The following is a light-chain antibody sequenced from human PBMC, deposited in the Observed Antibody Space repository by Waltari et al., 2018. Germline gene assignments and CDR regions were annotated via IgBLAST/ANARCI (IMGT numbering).Light chain of an antibody. CDR3: QSFDSRLSDGVV. J-gene: IGLJ2*01. Sequence: QSVLTQPPSVSGTPGQRVTIPCTGRSSNPGEGHPVHWYQKIPGTAPKLLIFGNNNRPSGVPDRFSGSKSGTSASLAITGLQAEDEGDYYCQSFDSRLSDGVVFGGGTKVTVL. V-gene: IGLV1-40*01. CDR2: GNN. CDR1: SSNPGEGHP.